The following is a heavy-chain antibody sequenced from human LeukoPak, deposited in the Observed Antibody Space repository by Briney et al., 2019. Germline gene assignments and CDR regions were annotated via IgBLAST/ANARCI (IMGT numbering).Heavy chain of an antibody. Sequence: ASVKVSCKASGHTFTGYYVHWVRQVPGQGLEWMGWINPNSSATNFPQKFQGRVTLTRDTSITTAYMELSRLRSDDTAVYYCASRIYMTIGNSAFDIWGQGTMVTVSS. D-gene: IGHD3-22*01. CDR2: INPNSSAT. CDR1: GHTFTGYY. CDR3: ASRIYMTIGNSAFDI. J-gene: IGHJ3*02. V-gene: IGHV1-2*02.